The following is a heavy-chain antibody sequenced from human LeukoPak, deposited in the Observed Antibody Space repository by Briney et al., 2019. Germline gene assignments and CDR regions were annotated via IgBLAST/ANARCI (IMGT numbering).Heavy chain of an antibody. D-gene: IGHD3-3*01. V-gene: IGHV1-46*01. CDR3: ARGGRVTISGALIYHYSYYMDV. J-gene: IGHJ6*03. CDR2: ISPSGGST. Sequence: ASVKVSCKAFGYTFTSNYMHWVRQAPGQGPEWMGVISPSGGSTTYAQKFQGRVTLTRDMSTSTDYLELSSLRSEDTAVYFCARGGRVTISGALIYHYSYYMDVWGKGNTVTVSS. CDR1: GYTFTSNY.